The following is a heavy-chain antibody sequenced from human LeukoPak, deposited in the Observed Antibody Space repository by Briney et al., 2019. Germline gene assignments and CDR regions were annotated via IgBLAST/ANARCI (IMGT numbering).Heavy chain of an antibody. CDR1: GGSISSSSYY. V-gene: IGHV4-39*01. J-gene: IGHJ4*02. Sequence: SETLSLTCTVSGGSISSSSYYWGWIRRPPGKGLEWIGSIYYSGSTYYNPSLKSRVTISVDTSKNQFSLKLSSVTAADTAVYYCARGRRIAARPGWVDYWGQGTLVTVSS. D-gene: IGHD6-6*01. CDR2: IYYSGST. CDR3: ARGRRIAARPGWVDY.